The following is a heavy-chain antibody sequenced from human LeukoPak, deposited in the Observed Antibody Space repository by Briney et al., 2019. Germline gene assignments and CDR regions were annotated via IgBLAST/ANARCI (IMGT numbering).Heavy chain of an antibody. CDR1: GFTYSSYE. Sequence: GGSLRLXCAASGFTYSSYEMNWVRRAPGKGLESVSYISSSGSTIYYADSVKGRFTISRDNAKNSLYLQMNSLRAEDMALYYCAKGVYYDSSGLIDYWGQGTLVTVSS. D-gene: IGHD3-22*01. J-gene: IGHJ4*02. CDR2: ISSSGSTI. CDR3: AKGVYYDSSGLIDY. V-gene: IGHV3-48*03.